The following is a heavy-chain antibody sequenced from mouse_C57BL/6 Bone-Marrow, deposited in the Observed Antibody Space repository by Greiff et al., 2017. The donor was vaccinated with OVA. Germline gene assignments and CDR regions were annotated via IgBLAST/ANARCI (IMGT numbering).Heavy chain of an antibody. Sequence: EVKLVESGGGLVKPGGSLKLSCAASGFTFSSYAMSWVRQTPEKRLEWVATISDGGSYTYYPDNVKGRFTISRDNAKNNLYLQMSHLKSEDTAMYYCARYPLGAMDDWGQGTSVTVSS. CDR3: ARYPLGAMDD. CDR1: GFTFSSYA. J-gene: IGHJ4*01. CDR2: ISDGGSYT. D-gene: IGHD4-1*01. V-gene: IGHV5-4*03.